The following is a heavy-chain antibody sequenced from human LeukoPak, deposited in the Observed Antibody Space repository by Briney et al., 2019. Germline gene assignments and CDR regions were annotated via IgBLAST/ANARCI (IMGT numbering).Heavy chain of an antibody. CDR2: ISYDGSNK. Sequence: PGGSLRLSCAASGFTFSSYAMHWVRQAPGKGLEWVAVISYDGSNKYYADSVKGRFTISRDNSKNTLYLQMNSLRAEDTAVYYCAREIRTPTYYYDSSGNNLFDYWGQGTLSPSPQ. D-gene: IGHD3-22*01. J-gene: IGHJ4*02. CDR3: AREIRTPTYYYDSSGNNLFDY. V-gene: IGHV3-30-3*01. CDR1: GFTFSSYA.